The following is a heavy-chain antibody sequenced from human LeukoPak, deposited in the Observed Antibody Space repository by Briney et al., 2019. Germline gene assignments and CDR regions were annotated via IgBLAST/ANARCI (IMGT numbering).Heavy chain of an antibody. J-gene: IGHJ6*02. CDR2: IFHRGTT. CDR3: ARHGDRLRFAMDV. Sequence: SETLSLTCSVSGGSISGSTSYLGWIRQPPGEGLEWIGNIFHRGTTYHNPSLQRRVTFSVDTSKNLFSMNLTSVTVADTAVYYCARHGDRLRFAMDVWGQGTTVTVSS. CDR1: GGSISGSTSY. D-gene: IGHD2-21*02. V-gene: IGHV4-39*01.